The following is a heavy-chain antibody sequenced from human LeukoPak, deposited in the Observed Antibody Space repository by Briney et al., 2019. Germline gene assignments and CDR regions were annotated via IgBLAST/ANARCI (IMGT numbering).Heavy chain of an antibody. J-gene: IGHJ4*02. CDR3: AKKGTTSRWYYFDY. Sequence: GGSLRLSCAASGFTFSSYVMNWVRQAPGRGLEWVSAISGSGATSYYADSVRGRFTISSDNSKNTLYLQMNSLRAEDTAVYYCAKKGTTSRWYYFDYWGQGTLVTVSS. CDR1: GFTFSSYV. D-gene: IGHD1/OR15-1a*01. V-gene: IGHV3-23*01. CDR2: ISGSGATS.